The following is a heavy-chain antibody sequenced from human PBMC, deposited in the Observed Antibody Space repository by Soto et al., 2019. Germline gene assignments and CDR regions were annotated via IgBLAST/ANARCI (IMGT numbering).Heavy chain of an antibody. CDR2: INPSGGST. J-gene: IGHJ3*02. CDR1: GYTFTAYG. Sequence: GASVKVSCKPSGYTFTAYGLHWVRQAPGQSLEWMGIINPSGGSTSYAQKFQGRVTMTRDTSTSTVYMELSSLRSEDTAVYYCTREVLFSDAFDIWGQGTMVTVSS. V-gene: IGHV1-46*03. CDR3: TREVLFSDAFDI.